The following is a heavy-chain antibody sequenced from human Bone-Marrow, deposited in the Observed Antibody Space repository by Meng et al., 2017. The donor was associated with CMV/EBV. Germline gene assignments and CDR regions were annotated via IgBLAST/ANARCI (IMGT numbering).Heavy chain of an antibody. J-gene: IGHJ4*02. CDR2: INHSGST. CDR3: ARRSVVVPAASFDY. D-gene: IGHD2-2*01. V-gene: IGHV4-34*01. Sequence: SETLSLTCAVYGGSFSGYYWSWIRQPPGKGLEWIGEINHSGSTNYNPSLKSRVTISVDTSKNQFSLKLSSVTAADTAVYYCARRSVVVPAASFDYWGQGTLATVSS. CDR1: GGSFSGYY.